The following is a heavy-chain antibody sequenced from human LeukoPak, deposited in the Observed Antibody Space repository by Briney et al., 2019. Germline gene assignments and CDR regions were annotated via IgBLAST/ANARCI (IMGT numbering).Heavy chain of an antibody. Sequence: GGSRRLSCEASGFTFSSYWMSWVRQAPGKGLEWVANIKQDGSEKYYVESVKGRFTISRDKAENSLYLQMNSLRAEDTAVYYCARIAVVVPAAREYFDYWGQGTLVTVSS. V-gene: IGHV3-7*01. CDR3: ARIAVVVPAAREYFDY. D-gene: IGHD2-2*01. CDR1: GFTFSSYW. J-gene: IGHJ4*02. CDR2: IKQDGSEK.